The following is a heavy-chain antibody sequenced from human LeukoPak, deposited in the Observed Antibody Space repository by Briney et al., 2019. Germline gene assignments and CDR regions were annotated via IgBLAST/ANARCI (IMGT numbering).Heavy chain of an antibody. D-gene: IGHD3-3*01. V-gene: IGHV1-2*02. J-gene: IGHJ4*02. CDR3: ARDYRAKPIFGVVIISLLNY. Sequence: ASVKVSCKASGYTFTGYYMHWVRQAPGQGLEGMGWINPNSGGTNYAQKFQGRVTMTRDTSISTAYMELSRLRSDDTAVYYCARDYRAKPIFGVVIISLLNYWGQGTLVTVSS. CDR2: INPNSGGT. CDR1: GYTFTGYY.